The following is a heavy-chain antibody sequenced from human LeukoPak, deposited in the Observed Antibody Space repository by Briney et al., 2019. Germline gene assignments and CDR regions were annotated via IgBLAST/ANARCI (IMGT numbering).Heavy chain of an antibody. CDR2: INAGNGNT. J-gene: IGHJ6*04. CDR1: GYTFTNYT. D-gene: IGHD6-19*01. Sequence: ASVKVSCKASGYTFTNYTMHWVRQAPGQRLEWMGWINAGNGNTKYSQKFQGRVTITRDTSASTAYMELSSLRSEDTAVYYRARDGRSGPAWYYYCMDVWGKGTTVTVSS. V-gene: IGHV1-3*01. CDR3: ARDGRSGPAWYYYCMDV.